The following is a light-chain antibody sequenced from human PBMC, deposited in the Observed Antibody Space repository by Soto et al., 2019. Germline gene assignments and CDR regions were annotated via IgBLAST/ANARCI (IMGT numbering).Light chain of an antibody. CDR2: EVT. J-gene: IGLJ1*01. V-gene: IGLV2-14*01. CDR1: GGDICSYNR. CDR3: SSYTNINTRACV. Sequence: GLTQPASVSGSPGQSITISCTGTGGDICSYNRVSWYQQHPGKAPKLIIYEVTYRPSGVSNRFSGSKSGNTASLTISGLQAEEEAEYYCSSYTNINTRACVFGTGTKVTVL.